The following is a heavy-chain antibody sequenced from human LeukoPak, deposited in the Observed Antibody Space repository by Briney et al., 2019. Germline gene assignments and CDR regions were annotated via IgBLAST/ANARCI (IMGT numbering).Heavy chain of an antibody. Sequence: GGSLRLSCAASGFTFSRYWIHWVRQAPGKGLVWVSRINNDGSDTIYADAVQGRFAMSRDNAKNTVFLQMSGLRAEDTAVYYCARGGFSHAFDVWGQGTTVTVSS. V-gene: IGHV3-74*01. CDR1: GFTFSRYW. CDR2: INNDGSDT. D-gene: IGHD2/OR15-2a*01. J-gene: IGHJ3*01. CDR3: ARGGFSHAFDV.